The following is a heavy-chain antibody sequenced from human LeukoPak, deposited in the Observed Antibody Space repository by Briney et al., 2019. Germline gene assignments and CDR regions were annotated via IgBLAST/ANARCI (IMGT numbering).Heavy chain of an antibody. CDR3: VKDIGYGGNFDY. CDR2: ISGDGGST. J-gene: IGHJ4*02. Sequence: GGSLRLSCAASGFTFDDYAMHWVRQAPGKGLEWVSLISGDGGSTYYADSVKGRFTISRDNSKNSLYLQMNSLRTEDTALYYCVKDIGYGGNFDYWGQGTLVTVSS. V-gene: IGHV3-43*02. D-gene: IGHD4-23*01. CDR1: GFTFDDYA.